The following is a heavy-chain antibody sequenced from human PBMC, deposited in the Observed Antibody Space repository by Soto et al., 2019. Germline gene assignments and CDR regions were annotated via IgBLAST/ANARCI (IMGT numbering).Heavy chain of an antibody. CDR3: ARKMAGYSSGWYQYYYYYYGMDV. J-gene: IGHJ6*02. V-gene: IGHV4-39*01. CDR1: GGSISSSSYY. D-gene: IGHD6-19*01. Sequence: SETLSLTCTVSGGSISSSSYYWGWIRQPPGKGLEWIGSIYYSGSTYYNPSLKSRVTISVDTSKNQFSLKLSSVTAADTAVYYCARKMAGYSSGWYQYYYYYYGMDVWSQGTTVTVSS. CDR2: IYYSGST.